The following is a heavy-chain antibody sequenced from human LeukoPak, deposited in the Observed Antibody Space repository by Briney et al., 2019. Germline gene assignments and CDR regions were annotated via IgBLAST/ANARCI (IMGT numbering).Heavy chain of an antibody. CDR3: ARTSTSYGSGSYYTANWFDP. Sequence: GASVKVSCKASGGTFSSYAISWVRQAPGQGLEWMGGIIPIFGTANYAQKFQGRVTMTRDTSTSTVYMELSSLRSEDTAVYYCARTSTSYGSGSYYTANWFDPWGQGTLVTVSS. CDR1: GGTFSSYA. D-gene: IGHD3-10*01. J-gene: IGHJ5*02. CDR2: IIPIFGTA. V-gene: IGHV1-69*05.